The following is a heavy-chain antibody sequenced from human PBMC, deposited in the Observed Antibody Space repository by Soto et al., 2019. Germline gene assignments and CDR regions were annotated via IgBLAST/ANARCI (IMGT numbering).Heavy chain of an antibody. CDR3: ARRHFWSGYSDY. Sequence: SETLSLTCAVYGGSFSGYYWSWIRQPPGKGLEWIGEINHSGSTNYNPSLKSRVTISVDTSKNQFSLKLSSVTAADTAVYYCARRHFWSGYSDYWGQGTLVTVSS. CDR2: INHSGST. V-gene: IGHV4-34*01. D-gene: IGHD3-3*02. J-gene: IGHJ4*02. CDR1: GGSFSGYY.